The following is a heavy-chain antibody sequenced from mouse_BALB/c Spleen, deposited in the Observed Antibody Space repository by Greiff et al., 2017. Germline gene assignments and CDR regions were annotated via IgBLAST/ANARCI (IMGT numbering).Heavy chain of an antibody. CDR2: ISYDGSN. CDR3: ARVDTTVVATEAMDY. Sequence: ESGPGLVKPSQSLSLTCSVTGYSITSGYYWNWIRQFPGNKLEWMGYISYDGSNNYNPSLKNRISITRDTSKNQFFLKLNSVTTEDTATYYCARVDTTVVATEAMDYWGQGTSVTVSS. CDR1: GYSITSGYY. V-gene: IGHV3-6*02. D-gene: IGHD1-1*01. J-gene: IGHJ4*01.